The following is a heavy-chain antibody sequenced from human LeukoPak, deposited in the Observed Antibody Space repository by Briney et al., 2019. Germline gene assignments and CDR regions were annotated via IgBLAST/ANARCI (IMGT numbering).Heavy chain of an antibody. CDR3: ARDSSSWYGSYYYYGMDV. D-gene: IGHD6-13*01. Sequence: SVKVSCKASGGTFSSYAISWVRQAPGQGLEWMGGIIPIFGTANYAQKFQGRVTITADESTSTAYMELSSLRSEDTAVYYCARDSSSWYGSYYYYGMDVWGQGTTVTVSS. J-gene: IGHJ6*02. V-gene: IGHV1-69*13. CDR1: GGTFSSYA. CDR2: IIPIFGTA.